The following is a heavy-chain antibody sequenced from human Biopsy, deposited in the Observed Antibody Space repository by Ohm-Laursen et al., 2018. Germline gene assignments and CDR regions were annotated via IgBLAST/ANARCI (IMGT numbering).Heavy chain of an antibody. D-gene: IGHD3-22*01. CDR1: GGSISNNNYY. CDR2: IFYRGST. CDR3: ARDYDTSGYYYVS. V-gene: IGHV4-39*01. J-gene: IGHJ5*02. Sequence: TLSLTCTVSGGSISNNNYYWGWIRQPPGKGLEWIGSIFYRGSTHYKPSLKNRVNISVDTSKNQFSVKLNSVTAADTAVYYCARDYDTSGYYYVSWGQGTLVTVSS.